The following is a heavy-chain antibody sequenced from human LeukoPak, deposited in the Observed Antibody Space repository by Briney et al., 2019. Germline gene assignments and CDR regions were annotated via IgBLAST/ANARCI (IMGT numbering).Heavy chain of an antibody. CDR1: GFTFSSYA. CDR3: AQDPRAITIFGVGTPPPGDY. V-gene: IGHV3-30-3*01. CDR2: ISYDGSNK. D-gene: IGHD3-3*01. Sequence: GGSLRLSCAASGFTFSSYAMHWVRQAPGKGLEWVAVISYDGSNKYYADSVKGRFTISRDNSKNTLYLQMNSLRAEDTAVYYCAQDPRAITIFGVGTPPPGDYWGQGTLVTVSS. J-gene: IGHJ4*02.